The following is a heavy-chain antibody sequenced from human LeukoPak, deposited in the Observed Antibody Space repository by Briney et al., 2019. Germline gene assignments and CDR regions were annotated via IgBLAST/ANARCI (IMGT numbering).Heavy chain of an antibody. J-gene: IGHJ6*03. CDR3: ARDRSPPYYYYYMDV. Sequence: ASVKVSCKAFGYTFTSNYMHWVRQAPGQGPEWMGVISPSGGSTTYAQKFQGRVTITADKSTSTAYMELSSLRSEDTAVYYCARDRSPPYYYYYMDVWGKGTTVTVSS. CDR2: ISPSGGST. V-gene: IGHV1-46*01. CDR1: GYTFTSNY.